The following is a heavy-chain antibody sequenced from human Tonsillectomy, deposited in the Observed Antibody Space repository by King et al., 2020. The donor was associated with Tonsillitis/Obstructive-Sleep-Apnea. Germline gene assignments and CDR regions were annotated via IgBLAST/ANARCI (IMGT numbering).Heavy chain of an antibody. V-gene: IGHV3-33*01. Sequence: QLVQSGGGVVQPGRSLRLSCAASGFTFSNYGMHWVRQAPGKGLEWVAVIWYDGSDKYYADSVKGRFTISRDNSKNTLYLQMNSLRAEDTAVYYCARETRPAFDIWGQGTMVTVFS. CDR2: IWYDGSDK. CDR3: ARETRPAFDI. J-gene: IGHJ3*02. CDR1: GFTFSNYG.